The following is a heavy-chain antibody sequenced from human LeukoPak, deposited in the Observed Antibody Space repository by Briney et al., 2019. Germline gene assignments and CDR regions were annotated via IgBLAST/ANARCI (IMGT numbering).Heavy chain of an antibody. CDR3: ARGGRAGWSGTYEDSFDV. Sequence: PGGSLRLSCAASGFTFSYYSMNWVRQAPGKGLEWVSVIYSGGNTYYADSVKGRFTISRDNYKNTLYLQMNSLRADDTAVYYCARGGRAGWSGTYEDSFDVWGQGTMVTVSS. J-gene: IGHJ3*01. V-gene: IGHV3-53*01. CDR1: GFTFSYYS. D-gene: IGHD1-26*01. CDR2: IYSGGNT.